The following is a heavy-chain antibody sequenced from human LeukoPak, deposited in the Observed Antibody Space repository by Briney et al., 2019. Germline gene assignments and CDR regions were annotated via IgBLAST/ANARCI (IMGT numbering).Heavy chain of an antibody. J-gene: IGHJ4*02. D-gene: IGHD3-10*01. CDR2: IGTGGDT. Sequence: GGSLRLSCAASGFTFRSYDMHWVRQGKGKGLEWVSGIGTGGDTYYAGPVKGRFTISRDNAKNSVYLQINSLRAGDTAVYYCARGFGSGSTAICDYWGQGTLVSVAS. CDR1: GFTFRSYD. V-gene: IGHV3-13*04. CDR3: ARGFGSGSTAICDY.